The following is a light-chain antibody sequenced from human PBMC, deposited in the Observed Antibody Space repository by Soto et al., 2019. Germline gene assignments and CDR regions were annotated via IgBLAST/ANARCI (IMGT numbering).Light chain of an antibody. CDR3: QLHASPPLT. Sequence: EVVVTLYLGTLSISQGERATLYRGASQSVSNNYLAWYQQKPGQAPRLLIYGASNRATGIPDRFSGSGSGTDFTLSISRYEPEDFTLYYCQLHASPPLTFCGGTNV. CDR2: GAS. CDR1: QSVSNNY. J-gene: IGKJ4*01. V-gene: IGKV3-20*01.